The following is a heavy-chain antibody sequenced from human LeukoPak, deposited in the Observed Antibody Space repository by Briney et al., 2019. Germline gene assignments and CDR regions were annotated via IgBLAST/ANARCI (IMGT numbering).Heavy chain of an antibody. CDR3: ARDGAYCGGDCYPYYFDY. V-gene: IGHV3-21*01. CDR2: ISSSSSSYI. Sequence: GGSLRLSCAASGFTFSSYSMNWVRQAPGEGLEWVSSISSSSSSYIYYADSVKGRFTISRDNAKNSLYLQMNSLRAEDTAVYYCARDGAYCGGDCYPYYFDYWGQGTLVTVSS. D-gene: IGHD2-21*01. CDR1: GFTFSSYS. J-gene: IGHJ4*02.